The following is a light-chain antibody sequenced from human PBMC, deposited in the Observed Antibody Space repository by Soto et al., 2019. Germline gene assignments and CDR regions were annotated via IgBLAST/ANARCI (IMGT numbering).Light chain of an antibody. Sequence: DIPMTQSPSTLSASVGDRVTITCRASQSISSWLAWYQQKPGKAPKLLIYKASSLESGVPSRFSGSGSGTEFTLTISSLQPDDFATYYCQQYNSSPITFGPGTKVDIK. CDR2: KAS. V-gene: IGKV1-5*03. CDR1: QSISSW. CDR3: QQYNSSPIT. J-gene: IGKJ3*01.